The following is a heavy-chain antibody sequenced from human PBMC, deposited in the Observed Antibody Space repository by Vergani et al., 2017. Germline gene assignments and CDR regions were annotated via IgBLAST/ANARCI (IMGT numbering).Heavy chain of an antibody. CDR1: GFTFSSYA. CDR2: ISGSGGST. J-gene: IGHJ6*02. CDR3: AKDRGSGWIYYYYGMDV. Sequence: EVQLLESGGGLVQPGGSLRLSCAASGFTFSSYAMSWVRQAPGKGLEWVSAISGSGGSTYYADSVKGRFTISRDNSKNTLYLQMNSLRADDTAVYYCAKDRGSGWIYYYYGMDVWGQGTTVTVSS. V-gene: IGHV3-23*01. D-gene: IGHD6-19*01.